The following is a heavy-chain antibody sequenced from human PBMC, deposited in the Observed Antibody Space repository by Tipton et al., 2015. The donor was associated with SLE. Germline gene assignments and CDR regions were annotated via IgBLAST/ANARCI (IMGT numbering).Heavy chain of an antibody. CDR3: VKDRSAKNTGWPDVFDI. V-gene: IGHV3-73*01. Sequence: SLRLSCAASGLSFSGSAIQWVRQASGKGLEWVGRIRSKANSYATAYAASVKGRFTISRDDSKNTAYLQRVSLAEEDTAVYFCVKDRSAKNTGWPDVFDIGGQGTKVTVSS. J-gene: IGHJ3*02. D-gene: IGHD6-19*01. CDR1: GLSFSGSA. CDR2: IRSKANSYAT.